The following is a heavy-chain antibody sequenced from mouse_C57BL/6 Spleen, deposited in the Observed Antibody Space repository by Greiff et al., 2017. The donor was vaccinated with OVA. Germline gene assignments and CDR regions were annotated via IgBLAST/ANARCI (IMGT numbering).Heavy chain of an antibody. V-gene: IGHV1-61*01. J-gene: IGHJ3*01. CDR1: GYTFTSYW. CDR2: IYPSDSET. CDR3: ASWDGYSFAY. Sequence: VQLQQPGAELVRPGSSVKLSCKASGYTFTSYWMDWVKQRPGQGLEWIGNIYPSDSETHYNQKFKDKATLTVDKSSSTAYMQLSSLTSEDSAVYYCASWDGYSFAYWGQGTLVTVSA. D-gene: IGHD2-3*01.